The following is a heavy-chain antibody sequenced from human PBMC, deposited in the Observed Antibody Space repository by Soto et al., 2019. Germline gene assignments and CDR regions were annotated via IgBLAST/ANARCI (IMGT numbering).Heavy chain of an antibody. CDR3: ARDPSTTGYYGLDV. J-gene: IGHJ6*02. Sequence: SLRLSCAASGFTVKNYQMNWVRQAPGKGLEWVSVIYSGGVTYYPDSVKGRFTTIRDTSKNTVYLQMNSLRADDTAMYYCARDPSTTGYYGLDVWGQGTTVTVSS. V-gene: IGHV3-53*01. CDR2: IYSGGVT. CDR1: GFTVKNYQ.